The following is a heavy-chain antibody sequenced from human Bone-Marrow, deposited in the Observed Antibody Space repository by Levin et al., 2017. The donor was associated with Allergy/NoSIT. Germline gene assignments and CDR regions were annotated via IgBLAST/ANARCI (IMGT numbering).Heavy chain of an antibody. CDR1: RFSFSGYA. J-gene: IGHJ4*02. V-gene: IGHV3-30*04. D-gene: IGHD1-1*01. CDR2: ISNDGTNE. CDR3: ARDTTYY. Sequence: GGSLRLSCAASRFSFSGYAMYWVRQAPGKGLEWVAGISNDGTNEDYADSVKGRFTISRDNSKNTLYLQMNSLRIEDTAMYYCARDTTYYWGPGTLVSVSS.